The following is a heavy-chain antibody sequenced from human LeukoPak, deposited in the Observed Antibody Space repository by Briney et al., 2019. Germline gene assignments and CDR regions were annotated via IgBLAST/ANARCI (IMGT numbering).Heavy chain of an antibody. Sequence: PSQTLSLTCAVSGDSISSGGCSWSWIRQPPGKGLEWIGYIYHSGSTYYNPSLKSRVTISVDRSKNQFSLKLSSVTAADTAVYYCARGKNYYDSSGYPPPWYFDLWGRGTLVTVSS. CDR3: ARGKNYYDSSGYPPPWYFDL. V-gene: IGHV4-30-2*01. CDR1: GDSISSGGCS. D-gene: IGHD3-22*01. CDR2: IYHSGST. J-gene: IGHJ2*01.